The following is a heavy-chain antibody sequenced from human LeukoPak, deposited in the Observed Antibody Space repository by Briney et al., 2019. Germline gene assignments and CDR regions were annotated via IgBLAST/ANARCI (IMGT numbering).Heavy chain of an antibody. CDR2: LDAGGGDT. D-gene: IGHD6-19*01. CDR1: GFTFGTYA. Sequence: PGGSLRLSCAASGFTFGTYAMGWVRQAPGKGLEWVSSLDAGGGDTYYADSVQGRFTISRDNSKNTLHLQMNNLRVEDTAVYYCARVNKLWAAVVGTREYFDYWGQGTLVTVSS. J-gene: IGHJ4*02. CDR3: ARVNKLWAAVVGTREYFDY. V-gene: IGHV3-23*01.